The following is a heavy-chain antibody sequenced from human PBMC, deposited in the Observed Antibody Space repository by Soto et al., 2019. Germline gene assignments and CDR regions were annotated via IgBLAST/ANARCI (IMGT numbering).Heavy chain of an antibody. CDR2: IKSKTDGGTP. J-gene: IGHJ4*02. CDR1: GFTFSNAW. D-gene: IGHD3-22*01. Sequence: GGSLRLSCAASGFTFSNAWINWVRQAPGKGLEWVGRIKSKTDGGTPDYAAPVKGRFAISRDDSKNMVYLQMNSLKTEGTGIYYCTTDSYSSIIVVRFDYWGQGTLVTVSS. CDR3: TTDSYSSIIVVRFDY. V-gene: IGHV3-15*07.